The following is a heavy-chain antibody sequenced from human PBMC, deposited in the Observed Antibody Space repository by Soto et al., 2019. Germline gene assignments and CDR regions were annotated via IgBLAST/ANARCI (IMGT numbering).Heavy chain of an antibody. J-gene: IGHJ4*02. D-gene: IGHD2-21*02. CDR3: ARSIVVVTALDY. CDR2: INAGNGNT. Sequence: GALVKVSCKASGYTFTSYAMQWVRQAPGQRLEWMGWINAGNGNTKYSQKFQGRVTITRDTSASTAYMELSSLRSEDTAVYYCARSIVVVTALDYWGQGTLVTVSS. CDR1: GYTFTSYA. V-gene: IGHV1-3*01.